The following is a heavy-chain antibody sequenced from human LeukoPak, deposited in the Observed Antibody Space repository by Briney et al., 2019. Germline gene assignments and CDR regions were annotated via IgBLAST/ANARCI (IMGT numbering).Heavy chain of an antibody. D-gene: IGHD6-13*01. Sequence: SGPTLVNPTQTLTLTCTFSGFSLSTSGMCVGWIRQPPGKALEWLPRIDWDDDKYYSTSLKTRLIISKDTSNNQVVLTMTNVDPVDTATYYCARIVAAAGNGFGPWGQGTLVTVSS. V-gene: IGHV2-70*11. CDR3: ARIVAAAGNGFGP. CDR2: IDWDDDK. J-gene: IGHJ5*02. CDR1: GFSLSTSGMC.